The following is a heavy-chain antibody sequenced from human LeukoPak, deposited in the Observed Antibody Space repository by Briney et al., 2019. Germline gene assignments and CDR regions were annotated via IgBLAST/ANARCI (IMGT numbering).Heavy chain of an antibody. V-gene: IGHV3-23*01. Sequence: PGGSLRLSCAASGFTFSSYAMNWVRQATGKGLKWVPAISGSGGSTYYADSVKGRFTISRDNAKNSLYLQMNSLRAEDTAVYYCARDSYEVLAYYYMDVWGKGTTVTISS. D-gene: IGHD2-8*02. J-gene: IGHJ6*03. CDR3: ARDSYEVLAYYYMDV. CDR1: GFTFSSYA. CDR2: ISGSGGST.